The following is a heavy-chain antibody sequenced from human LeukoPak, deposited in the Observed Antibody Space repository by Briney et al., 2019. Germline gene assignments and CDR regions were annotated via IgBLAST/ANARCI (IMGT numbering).Heavy chain of an antibody. J-gene: IGHJ4*02. V-gene: IGHV4-4*07. CDR1: GGSISSYY. CDR3: ARGSGWLFDY. CDR2: IYTSGST. Sequence: KPSETLSLTCTVSGGSISSYYWSWIRQPAGKELEWIGRIYTSGSTNYSPSLKSRVTMSVDTSKNHFSLKLTSVTPADTAVYYCARGSGWLFDYWGQGIPVTVSP. D-gene: IGHD6-19*01.